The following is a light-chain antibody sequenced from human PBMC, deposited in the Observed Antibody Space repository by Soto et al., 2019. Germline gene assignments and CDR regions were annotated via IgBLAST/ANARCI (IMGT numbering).Light chain of an antibody. CDR1: QSVSSN. CDR3: QQYNNWPRT. Sequence: EIVMTQSPATLSVSPGERATLSCRASQSVSSNLVWYQQKPGQAPRLLIYGASTRATGIPARFSGSGSGTEFTLTISSLQSEDFAVYSFQQYNNWPRTFGQGT. J-gene: IGKJ1*01. V-gene: IGKV3-15*01. CDR2: GAS.